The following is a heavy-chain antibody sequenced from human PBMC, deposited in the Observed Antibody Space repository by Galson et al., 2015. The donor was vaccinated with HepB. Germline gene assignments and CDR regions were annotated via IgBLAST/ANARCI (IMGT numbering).Heavy chain of an antibody. V-gene: IGHV1-18*01. CDR3: ARVARDFTMIVVVPYYFDY. CDR1: GYTFTSYG. D-gene: IGHD3-22*01. J-gene: IGHJ4*02. CDR2: ISAYNGNT. Sequence: SVKVSCKASGYTFTSYGISWVRQAPGQGLEWMGWISAYNGNTNYAQKLQGRVTMTTDTSTSTAYMELRSLRSDDTAVYYCARVARDFTMIVVVPYYFDYWGQGTLVTVSS.